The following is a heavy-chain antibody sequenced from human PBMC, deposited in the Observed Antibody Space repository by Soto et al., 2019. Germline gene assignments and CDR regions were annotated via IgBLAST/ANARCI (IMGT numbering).Heavy chain of an antibody. CDR3: ARASITMARGPYMDV. V-gene: IGHV4-31*03. D-gene: IGHD3-10*01. CDR1: GASISRGAYY. Sequence: QVQLQESGPGLMKPSQTLSLTCTVSGASISRGAYYWSWIRQHPGKGLEWIGHMYYSGTTYYNPSLKTRVIISVDTSKNQFSLKLTSVTAADTAVFFCARASITMARGPYMDVWGQGTTVTVSS. CDR2: MYYSGTT. J-gene: IGHJ6*02.